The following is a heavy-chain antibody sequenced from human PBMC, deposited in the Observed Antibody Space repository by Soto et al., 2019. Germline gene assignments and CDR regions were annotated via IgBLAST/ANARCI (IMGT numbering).Heavy chain of an antibody. D-gene: IGHD3-10*02. Sequence: QGQLVQSGAEVRRPGASVKVSCKASGDTLKTFDISWVRQAPGQGHEWMAWITTHNGNTNFAQKFRGRVTLTADTSAATVFMELRNLTSDDTAVYYCARFNSSCSGVNSSSGMDVWGQGTTVTVSS. CDR2: ITTHNGNT. J-gene: IGHJ6*02. CDR1: GDTLKTFD. CDR3: ARFNSSCSGVNSSSGMDV. V-gene: IGHV1-18*04.